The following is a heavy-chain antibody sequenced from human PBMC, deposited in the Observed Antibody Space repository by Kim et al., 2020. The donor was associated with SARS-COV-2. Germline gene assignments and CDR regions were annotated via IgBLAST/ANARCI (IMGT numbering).Heavy chain of an antibody. Sequence: LQSRVTISVDTSKNQFSLKLSSVTAADTAVYYCATAIPEDVFIYYGMDVWGQGTTVTVSS. CDR3: ATAIPEDVFIYYGMDV. D-gene: IGHD3-16*01. V-gene: IGHV4-39*01. J-gene: IGHJ6*02.